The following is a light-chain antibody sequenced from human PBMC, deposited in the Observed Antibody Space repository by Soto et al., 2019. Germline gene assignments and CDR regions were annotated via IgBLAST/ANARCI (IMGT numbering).Light chain of an antibody. CDR3: QQSYKSPRT. J-gene: IGKJ1*01. Sequence: DIQMTQSPSSLSASIGDRVTITCRARQTIIRYLNWYQQKPGKAPRLLIYAASSLQSGVPSRFSGSGSGTDFTLTVSSLQPEDFATYYCQQSYKSPRTFGQGTRVEIK. V-gene: IGKV1-39*01. CDR1: QTIIRY. CDR2: AAS.